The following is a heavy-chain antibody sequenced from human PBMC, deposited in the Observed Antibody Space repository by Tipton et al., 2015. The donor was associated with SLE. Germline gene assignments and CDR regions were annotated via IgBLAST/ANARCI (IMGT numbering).Heavy chain of an antibody. CDR1: GFIFSSHA. CDR2: IWYDGSNK. Sequence: RSLRLSCAASGFIFSSHAMHWVRQAPGKGLEWVAIIWYDGSNKHYADSVKGRFTVSRDNSMDTLYLQMNTLTVEDTAVYYCAKAAGGDYAWYFDVWGRGTLVTVSS. D-gene: IGHD4-17*01. CDR3: AKAAGGDYAWYFDV. J-gene: IGHJ2*01. V-gene: IGHV3-33*06.